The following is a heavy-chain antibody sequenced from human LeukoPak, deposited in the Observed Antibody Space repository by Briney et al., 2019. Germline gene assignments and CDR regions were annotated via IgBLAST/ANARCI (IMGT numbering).Heavy chain of an antibody. CDR1: GYTLTELS. CDR2: FDPEDGET. CDR3: ATAVYNWNDFFDY. Sequence: ASVKVSCKVSGYTLTELSMHWVRQAPGKGLEWMGGFDPEDGETIYAQKFQGRVTMTEDTSTDTAYMELSSLRSEDTAVYCCATAVYNWNDFFDYWGQGTLVTVSS. D-gene: IGHD1-20*01. J-gene: IGHJ4*02. V-gene: IGHV1-24*01.